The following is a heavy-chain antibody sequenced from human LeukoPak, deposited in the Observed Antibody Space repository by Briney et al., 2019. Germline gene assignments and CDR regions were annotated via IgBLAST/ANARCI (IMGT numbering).Heavy chain of an antibody. CDR1: GGSISSYY. J-gene: IGHJ4*02. CDR3: ARRGGSGRSFDY. Sequence: SETLSLTCTVSGGSISSYYWSWIRQPPGKGLEWIGYISYSGSTKYNPSLESRVTISIDTSKNQFSLALSSVTAADTAVYYCARRGGSGRSFDYWGQGTLVTVSS. D-gene: IGHD3-10*01. V-gene: IGHV4-59*01. CDR2: ISYSGST.